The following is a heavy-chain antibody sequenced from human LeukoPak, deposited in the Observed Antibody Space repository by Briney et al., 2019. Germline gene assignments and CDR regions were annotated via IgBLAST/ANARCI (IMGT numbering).Heavy chain of an antibody. CDR2: ISSSSSYI. J-gene: IGHJ4*02. V-gene: IGHV3-21*01. Sequence: PGGSLRLSCAASGFTFSSYAMSWVRQAPGKGLEWVSSISSSSSYIYYADSVKGRFTISRDNAKNSLYLQMNSLRAEDTAVYYCARRIAAAGGSDYWGQGTLVTVSS. CDR3: ARRIAAAGGSDY. D-gene: IGHD6-13*01. CDR1: GFTFSSYA.